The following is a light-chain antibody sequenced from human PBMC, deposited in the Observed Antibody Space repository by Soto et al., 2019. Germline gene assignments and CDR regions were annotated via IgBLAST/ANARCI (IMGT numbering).Light chain of an antibody. V-gene: IGKV1-5*03. CDR1: QSISSW. Sequence: DIQMTQSPSTLSASVGDRVTITCRASQSISSWLAWYQQKPGKAPKLLIYKASSLESGVPSRFSGSGSGTEFTLTISSLQRDDFATYYCRQYNSYSRTFGQGTKVDIK. J-gene: IGKJ1*01. CDR2: KAS. CDR3: RQYNSYSRT.